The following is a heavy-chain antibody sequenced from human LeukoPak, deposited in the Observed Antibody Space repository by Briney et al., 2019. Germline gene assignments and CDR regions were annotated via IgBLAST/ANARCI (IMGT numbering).Heavy chain of an antibody. CDR3: ARGGTYLFDY. D-gene: IGHD1-26*01. CDR1: GFTFSSYA. V-gene: IGHV3-30-3*01. J-gene: IGHJ4*02. CDR2: ISYDGSNK. Sequence: PGRSLRLSCAASGFTFSSYAMHWVRQAPGKGLEWVAVISYDGSNKYYADSVKGRFTISRDNSKNTLYLQMNSLRAEDTAVYYCARGGTYLFDYWGQGTLVTVSS.